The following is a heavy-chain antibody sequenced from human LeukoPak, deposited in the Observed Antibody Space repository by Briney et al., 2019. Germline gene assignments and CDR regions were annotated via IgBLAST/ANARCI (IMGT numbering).Heavy chain of an antibody. CDR3: ARVILTGYYYDS. CDR1: GFTFSTYA. J-gene: IGHJ4*02. V-gene: IGHV3-64*01. CDR2: ISSNGGNK. D-gene: IGHD3-9*01. Sequence: GSLRLSCAASGFTFSTYAMHWVRQAPGKGVQVVSGISSNGGNKYYANSLKGRFTISRDNSKNTLYLQMGSLRPEDMAVYHCARVILTGYYYDSWGQGTLVTVSS.